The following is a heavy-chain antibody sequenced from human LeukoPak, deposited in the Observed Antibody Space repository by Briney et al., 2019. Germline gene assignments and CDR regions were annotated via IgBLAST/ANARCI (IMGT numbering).Heavy chain of an antibody. D-gene: IGHD3-16*01. CDR1: GFTFSSYE. CDR2: ISSSGSTI. J-gene: IGHJ4*02. V-gene: IGHV3-48*03. CDR3: ARYDYVWGTHGY. Sequence: GGSLRLSCAASGFTFSSYEMNWVRQAPGKGLEWVSYISSSGSTIYYADSVKGRFTISRDNAKNSLYLQMNSLRAEDTAVYYCARYDYVWGTHGYWDQGTLVTVSS.